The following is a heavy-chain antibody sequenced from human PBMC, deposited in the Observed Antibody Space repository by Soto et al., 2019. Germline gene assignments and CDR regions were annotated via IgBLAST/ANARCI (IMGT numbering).Heavy chain of an antibody. CDR3: ARGFSSTILGLYYYYGMDV. CDR1: GGTFSSYA. D-gene: IGHD2-2*01. J-gene: IGHJ6*02. Sequence: VASEKVSCKASGGTFSSYAISWVRQAPGQGLEWMGGIIPIFGTANYAQKFQGRVTITADESTSTAYMELSSLRSEDTAVYYCARGFSSTILGLYYYYGMDVWGQGTTVTVSS. V-gene: IGHV1-69*13. CDR2: IIPIFGTA.